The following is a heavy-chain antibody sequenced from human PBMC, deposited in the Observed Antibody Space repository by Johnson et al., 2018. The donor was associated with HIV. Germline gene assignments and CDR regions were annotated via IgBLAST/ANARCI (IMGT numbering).Heavy chain of an antibody. CDR2: ISYDGSNK. J-gene: IGHJ3*02. CDR3: ARLEELLRAFDI. CDR1: GFTFSSYA. V-gene: IGHV3-30-3*01. Sequence: VQLVESGGGVVQPGRSLILSCAASGFTFSSYAMHWVRQAPGKGLEWVAVISYDGSNKYYADSVKGRFTISRDNSKNTMYLQMNSLRAEDTAVYYCARLEELLRAFDIWGQGTMVTVSS. D-gene: IGHD1-26*01.